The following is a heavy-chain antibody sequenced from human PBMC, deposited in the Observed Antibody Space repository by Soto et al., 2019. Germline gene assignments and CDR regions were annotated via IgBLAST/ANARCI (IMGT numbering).Heavy chain of an antibody. CDR2: INHSGST. V-gene: IGHV4-34*01. Sequence: SETLSLTCAVYGGSFSGYYWSWIRQPPGKGLEWIGEINHSGSTNYNPSLKSRVTISVDTSKTQFSLKLSSVTAADTAVYYCARLESSYGYIDYWGQGTLVTVSS. CDR1: GGSFSGYY. D-gene: IGHD5-18*01. J-gene: IGHJ4*02. CDR3: ARLESSYGYIDY.